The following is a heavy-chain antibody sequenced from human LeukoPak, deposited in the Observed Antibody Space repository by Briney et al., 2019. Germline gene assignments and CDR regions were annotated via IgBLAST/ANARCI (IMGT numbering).Heavy chain of an antibody. V-gene: IGHV3-21*04. D-gene: IGHD3-22*01. Sequence: GGSLRLSCAASGFTFSSYSMNWDRQAPGKGLEWVSSISSSSSYIYYADSVKGRFTISRDNSKNTLYLQMNSLRADDTAVYYCTRHSSGYYGAFDIWGQGTRITVSS. CDR1: GFTFSSYS. CDR3: TRHSSGYYGAFDI. J-gene: IGHJ3*02. CDR2: ISSSSSYI.